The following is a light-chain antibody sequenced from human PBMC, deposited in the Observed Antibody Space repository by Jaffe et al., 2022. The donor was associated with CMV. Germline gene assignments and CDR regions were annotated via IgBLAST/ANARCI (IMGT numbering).Light chain of an antibody. CDR3: MQGTHWQYT. Sequence: VVMTQSPLSLPVTLGQPASISCRSSQSLVHGDGNTYLSWFRQRPGQSPRRLIYKVSNRDSGVPDRFSGSGSGTDFTLKITRVEAEDVGVYYCMQGTHWQYTFGQGTKLEIK. CDR2: KVS. V-gene: IGKV2-30*02. CDR1: QSLVHGDGNTY. J-gene: IGKJ2*01.